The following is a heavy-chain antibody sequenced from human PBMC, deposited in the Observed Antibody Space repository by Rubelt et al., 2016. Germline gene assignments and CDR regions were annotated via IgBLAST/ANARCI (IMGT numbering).Heavy chain of an antibody. CDR2: ISSVGDYI. V-gene: IGHV3-21*01. J-gene: IGHJ3*02. CDR3: ARGLKGRDSPLDAFDI. CDR1: GFTFSAYR. D-gene: IGHD3-10*01. Sequence: EVQLVESGGGLVQPGGSLRLSCAASGFTFSAYRMNWVRQAPGKGLEWVSSISSVGDYIYYADSVRGRFTISRDNAKNSLYLQMNSLRAEDTAVYYCARGLKGRDSPLDAFDIWGQGTMVTVSS.